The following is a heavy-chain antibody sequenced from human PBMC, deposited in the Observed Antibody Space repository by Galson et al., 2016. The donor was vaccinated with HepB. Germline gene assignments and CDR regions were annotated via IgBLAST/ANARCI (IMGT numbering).Heavy chain of an antibody. V-gene: IGHV3-9*01. CDR2: IGWNSAYI. CDR1: GFTFDDYA. CDR3: AKARSTNAYKVFDY. Sequence: SLRLSCAASGFTFDDYAMHWVRQTPGKGLEWVSGIGWNSAYIDYADSVKGRFTISRDNAKNSLYQQMDSLRPEDTALYYCAKARSTNAYKVFDYWGQGILVPVSS. J-gene: IGHJ4*02. D-gene: IGHD5-24*01.